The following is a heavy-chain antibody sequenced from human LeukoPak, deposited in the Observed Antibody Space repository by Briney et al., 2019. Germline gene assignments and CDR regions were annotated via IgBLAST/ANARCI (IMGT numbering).Heavy chain of an antibody. CDR1: GFTFSNSG. CDR2: ISTDAGET. CDR3: AKGSGNGYGSGPFDY. V-gene: IGHV3-23*01. D-gene: IGHD3-10*01. Sequence: PGGSLRLSCAASGFTFSNSGMSWVRQAPGKGLEWVSAISTDAGETHYADSVKGRFTISGDNSKNTVSLQMSSLRAEDTALYYCAKGSGNGYGSGPFDYWGQGTLVTVSS. J-gene: IGHJ4*02.